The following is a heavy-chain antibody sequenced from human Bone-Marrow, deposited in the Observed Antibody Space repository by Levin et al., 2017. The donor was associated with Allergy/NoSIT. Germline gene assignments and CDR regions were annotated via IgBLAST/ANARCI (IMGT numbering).Heavy chain of an antibody. CDR2: ISSDGNKK. J-gene: IGHJ6*02. Sequence: GESLKISCAASGFTFSKSGMQWVRQAPGKGLEWVAAISSDGNKKDYLDSVKGRFVISRDNTENTLNLQMNSLRVEDTAVYYCAKDLGDTTTWYSYYYYALDVWGQGTAVIVSS. D-gene: IGHD1-26*01. V-gene: IGHV3-30*18. CDR1: GFTFSKSG. CDR3: AKDLGDTTTWYSYYYYALDV.